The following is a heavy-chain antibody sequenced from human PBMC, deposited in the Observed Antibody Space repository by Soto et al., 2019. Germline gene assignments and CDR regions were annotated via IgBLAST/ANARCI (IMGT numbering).Heavy chain of an antibody. CDR2: MYNTGST. D-gene: IGHD2-21*02. CDR1: GGSISGYY. J-gene: IGHJ6*02. V-gene: IGHV4-59*01. CDR3: ARDLWGYCGTDCYPLDV. Sequence: SSETLSLTCTVSGGSISGYYSSWLRQPPGKGLEWIGYMYNTGSTVYNPSFKSRVTISVDTSKNQFSLKLNSVTAADTAVYYCARDLWGYCGTDCYPLDVWGQGTTVTVSS.